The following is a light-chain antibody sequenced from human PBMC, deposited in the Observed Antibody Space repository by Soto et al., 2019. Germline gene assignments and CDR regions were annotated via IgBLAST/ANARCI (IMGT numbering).Light chain of an antibody. CDR2: DVT. CDR1: SSDVGGYNY. Sequence: QAVLTQPASVYGSPGQSITISCTGTSSDVGGYNYVSWYQQYPGKAPKVMIYDVTNRPSGVSNRFSGSRSGNTASLTISGLQAEDEADYYCCSFTTSSTYVFGTGTKLTVL. CDR3: CSFTTSSTYV. V-gene: IGLV2-14*01. J-gene: IGLJ1*01.